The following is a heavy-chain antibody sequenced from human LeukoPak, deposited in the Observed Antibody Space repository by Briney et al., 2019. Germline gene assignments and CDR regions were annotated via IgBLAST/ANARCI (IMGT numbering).Heavy chain of an antibody. V-gene: IGHV4-59*12. CDR2: IYYSGST. D-gene: IGHD5-18*01. CDR3: ARGVRSSIYSYGFMNY. Sequence: SETLSLTCTVSGGSISSYYWSWIRQPPGKGLEWIGYIYYSGSTNYNPSLKSRVTISVDTSKNLFSLKLSSVTAADTAVYYCARGVRSSIYSYGFMNYWGQGTLVTVSS. CDR1: GGSISSYY. J-gene: IGHJ4*02.